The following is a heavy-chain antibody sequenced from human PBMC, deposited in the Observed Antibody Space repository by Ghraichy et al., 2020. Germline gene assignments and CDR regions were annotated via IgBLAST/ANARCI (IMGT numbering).Heavy chain of an antibody. CDR3: TTDHTLWFGQLDY. Sequence: GGSLRLSCAASGFTFNNVWMSWVRQAPGKGLEWVGRIKSKTDGGTTDYAAPVKGRFTISRDDSKNTLYLQMNSLKTADTAVYYCTTDHTLWFGQLDYWGRGTLVTVSS. CDR1: GFTFNNVW. CDR2: IKSKTDGGTT. J-gene: IGHJ4*02. D-gene: IGHD3-10*01. V-gene: IGHV3-15*01.